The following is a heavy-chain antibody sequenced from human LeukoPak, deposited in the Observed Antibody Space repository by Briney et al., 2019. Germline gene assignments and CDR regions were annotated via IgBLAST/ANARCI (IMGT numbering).Heavy chain of an antibody. CDR3: ARGLNYYYYYMDV. J-gene: IGHJ6*03. CDR1: GFTFSSYG. V-gene: IGHV3-30*02. D-gene: IGHD6-19*01. CDR2: IRYDGSNK. Sequence: GGSLRLSCAASGFTFSSYGMHWVRQAPGKGLEWVAFIRYDGSNKYYADSVKGRFTISRDNSKNTLYPQMNSLRGEDTAVYYCARGLNYYYYYMDVWGKGTTVTISS.